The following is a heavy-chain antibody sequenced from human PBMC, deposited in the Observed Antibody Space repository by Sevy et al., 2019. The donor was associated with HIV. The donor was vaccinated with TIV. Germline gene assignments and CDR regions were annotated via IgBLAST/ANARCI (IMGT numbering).Heavy chain of an antibody. CDR3: ARSYYDASGYSTFDY. CDR2: LSSSSTYI. J-gene: IGHJ4*02. V-gene: IGHV3-21*01. CDR1: GFTFSSHS. D-gene: IGHD3-22*01. Sequence: GGSLRLSCAASGFTFSSHSMSWVRQAPGKGLEWVSSLSSSSTYIFHADSVKGRLTISRDNAKNSLYLQLNSLRAEDTAVYYCARSYYDASGYSTFDYWGQGTLVTVSS.